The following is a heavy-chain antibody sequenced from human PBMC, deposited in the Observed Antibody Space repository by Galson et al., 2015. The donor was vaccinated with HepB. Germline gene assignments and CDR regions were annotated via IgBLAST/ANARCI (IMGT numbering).Heavy chain of an antibody. V-gene: IGHV1-46*01. Sequence: SVKLSCTASGYTFTSYFMHWVRQAPGQGLEWMGKINPGDGTTSHAHKFKGRVTMTRDTSTSTVHLELNSLRSEDTAVYYCARDFSSIDSIDVWGKGTTVTVSS. CDR3: ARDFSSIDSIDV. D-gene: IGHD2-2*01. J-gene: IGHJ6*03. CDR2: INPGDGTT. CDR1: GYTFTSYF.